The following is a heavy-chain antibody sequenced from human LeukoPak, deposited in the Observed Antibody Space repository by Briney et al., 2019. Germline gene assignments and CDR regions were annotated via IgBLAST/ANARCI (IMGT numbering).Heavy chain of an antibody. CDR1: GGPVTTYY. CDR3: ARGLGPYCVSTSCQDY. V-gene: IGHV4-59*02. D-gene: IGHD2-2*01. CDR2: MSYRGST. J-gene: IGHJ4*02. Sequence: SETLSLTCTVSGGPVTTYYWSWIRQPPGKGLEWIGYMSYRGSTNYNPSLKSRVTISIDTSKNQFSLKLNSVTAADTAVDYCARGLGPYCVSTSCQDYWGRGTLVTVSS.